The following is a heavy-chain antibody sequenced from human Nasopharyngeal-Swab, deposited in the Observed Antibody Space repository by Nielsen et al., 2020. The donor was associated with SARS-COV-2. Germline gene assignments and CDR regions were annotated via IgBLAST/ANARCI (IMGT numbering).Heavy chain of an antibody. J-gene: IGHJ3*02. CDR3: ARRGTGGKKVAFDI. CDR2: IYYSGST. V-gene: IGHV4-59*08. D-gene: IGHD2-8*02. Sequence: PGKGLEWIGYIYYSGSTNYNPSLKSRVTISVDTSKNQFSLKLSSVTAADTAVYYCARRGTGGKKVAFDIWGQGTMVTVSS.